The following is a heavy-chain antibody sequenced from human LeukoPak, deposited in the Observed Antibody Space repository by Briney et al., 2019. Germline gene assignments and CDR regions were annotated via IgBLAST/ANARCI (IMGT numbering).Heavy chain of an antibody. CDR2: IYHSGST. CDR3: ARHSFYYDSNGYYYFFDP. D-gene: IGHD3-22*01. V-gene: IGHV4-39*01. J-gene: IGHJ5*02. Sequence: RTSETLSLTCTVSGGSINTSNYHWGWIRQPPGKGLEWIGSIYHSGSTYSNPSLKSRLTMSADTSKNQFSLRLSSVTAADTAVYYCARHSFYYDSNGYYYFFDPWGQGTLVTVSS. CDR1: GGSINTSNYH.